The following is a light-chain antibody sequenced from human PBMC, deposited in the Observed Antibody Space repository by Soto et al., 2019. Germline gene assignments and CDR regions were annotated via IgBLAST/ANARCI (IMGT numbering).Light chain of an antibody. Sequence: EIVLTQSPGTLSLSPGERATLSCRASQSVAKNYLAWYQQEPGQAPRLLIYGPSSRATGIPDRFSGSGSGTDFTLTISRLEPEDFAVYYCHQDASSPQTLGQGTKVEIK. CDR3: HQDASSPQT. J-gene: IGKJ1*01. CDR1: QSVAKNY. CDR2: GPS. V-gene: IGKV3-20*01.